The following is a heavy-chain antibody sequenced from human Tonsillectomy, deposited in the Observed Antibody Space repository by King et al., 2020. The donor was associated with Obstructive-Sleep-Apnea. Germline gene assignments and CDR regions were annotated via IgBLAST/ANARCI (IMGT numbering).Heavy chain of an antibody. CDR2: INPNSGGT. V-gene: IGHV1-2*02. CDR1: GYIFTGYF. Sequence: QLVQSGAEVKKPGASVKVSCKASGYIFTGYFMHWVRQAPGQGLEWMGWINPNSGGTNYAQMFQGRVTMTWDTSISTAYMELRRLRSDDTAMYYCARGALAGFYDAFDIWGQGTIVTVSS. CDR3: ARGALAGFYDAFDI. J-gene: IGHJ3*02. D-gene: IGHD6-19*01.